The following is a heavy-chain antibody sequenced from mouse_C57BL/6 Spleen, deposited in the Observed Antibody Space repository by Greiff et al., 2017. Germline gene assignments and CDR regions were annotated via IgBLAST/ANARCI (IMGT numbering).Heavy chain of an antibody. CDR3: ARSGFAY. V-gene: IGHV1-42*01. J-gene: IGHJ3*01. CDR2: INPSTGGT. CDR1: GYSFTGYY. Sequence: VQLKQSGPELVKPGASVKISCKASGYSFTGYYMNWVKQSPEKSLEWIGEINPSTGGTTYNQKFKAKATLTVDKSSSTAYMQLKSLTSEDSAVYYCARSGFAYWGQGTLVTVSA.